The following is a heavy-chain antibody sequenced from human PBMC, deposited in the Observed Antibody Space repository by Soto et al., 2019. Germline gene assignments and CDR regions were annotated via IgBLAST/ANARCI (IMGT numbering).Heavy chain of an antibody. CDR2: ISGSGDST. V-gene: IGHV3-23*01. D-gene: IGHD2-2*01. Sequence: EVQLLESGGGLVQSGGSLRLSCAASGFTFNKYAMSWVRQAPGKGLEWVSAISGSGDSTYYADTVKGRFTISRDNCKSTLYLQMTSLRAEDTLEYYCAKEDDVPAGMAGWVVRIHDPGRQGTLVTVSS. CDR3: AKEDDVPAGMAGWVVRIHDP. CDR1: GFTFNKYA. J-gene: IGHJ5*02.